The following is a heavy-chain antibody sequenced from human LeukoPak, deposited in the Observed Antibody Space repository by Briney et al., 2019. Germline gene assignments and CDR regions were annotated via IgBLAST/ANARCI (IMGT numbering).Heavy chain of an antibody. D-gene: IGHD4-17*01. V-gene: IGHV4-61*01. CDR3: ARHFHYGDYYFDY. CDR1: GDSIRSGSYY. J-gene: IGHJ4*02. Sequence: SETLSLTCTVSGDSIRSGSYYWSWIRQPPGKGPEWIGYIYYSGSTNYNPSLKSRVTISVDTSKNQFSPKLSSVTAADTAVYYCARHFHYGDYYFDYWGQGTLVTVSS. CDR2: IYYSGST.